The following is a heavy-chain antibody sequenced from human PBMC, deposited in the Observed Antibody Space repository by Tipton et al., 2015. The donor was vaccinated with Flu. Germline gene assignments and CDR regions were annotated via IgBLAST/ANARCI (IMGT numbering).Heavy chain of an antibody. D-gene: IGHD2-15*01. CDR2: ISHSGTT. Sequence: TLSLTCTVSGYSINSGYYWGWIRQPPGKGLEWIGTISHSGTTYYNPFLKSRVTISVETSKNQFSLKMSSVTAADTAVYYCARAPGRPCSANACPNWFDPCGQGTLVTVFS. J-gene: IGHJ5*02. CDR1: GYSINSGYY. CDR3: ARAPGRPCSANACPNWFDP. V-gene: IGHV4-38-2*02.